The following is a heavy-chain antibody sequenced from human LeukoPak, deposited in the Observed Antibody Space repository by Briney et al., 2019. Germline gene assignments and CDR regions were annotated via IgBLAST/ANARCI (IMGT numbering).Heavy chain of an antibody. J-gene: IGHJ4*02. CDR2: IRYDGSNK. CDR3: AKVVTTVTTFSY. V-gene: IGHV3-30*02. D-gene: IGHD4-17*01. Sequence: GGSLRLSCAASGFTFSSYGMHWVRQAPGKGLEWVAFIRYDGSNKYYADSVKGRFTISRDNSKNTLYLQMNSLRAGDTAVYYCAKVVTTVTTFSYWGQGTLVTVSS. CDR1: GFTFSSYG.